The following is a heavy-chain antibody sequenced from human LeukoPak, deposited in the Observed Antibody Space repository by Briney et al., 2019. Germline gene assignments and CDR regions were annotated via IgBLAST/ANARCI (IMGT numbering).Heavy chain of an antibody. CDR3: ARDRGDRNYGTCFDY. Sequence: PSETLSLTCAVYGGSFSGYYWSWVRQPPGKGLEWIGEINHSGSTNYNPSLKSRVTISVDTSKNQFSLKLSSVTAADTAVYYCARDRGDRNYGTCFDYWGQGTLVTVSS. V-gene: IGHV4-34*01. D-gene: IGHD4-11*01. J-gene: IGHJ4*02. CDR1: GGSFSGYY. CDR2: INHSGST.